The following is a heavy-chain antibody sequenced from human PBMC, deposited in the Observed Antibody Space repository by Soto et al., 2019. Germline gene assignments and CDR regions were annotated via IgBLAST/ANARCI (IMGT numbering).Heavy chain of an antibody. D-gene: IGHD1-7*01. CDR2: IYYSGST. V-gene: IGHV4-59*08. CDR1: GGSISSYY. J-gene: IGHJ4*02. CDR3: ARRKTGTYDY. Sequence: SETLSLTCTVSGGSISSYYWSWIRQPPGKGLEWIGYIYYSGSTNYNPSLKSRVTISVDTSKNQFSLKLSSVTAADTAVYYCARRKTGTYDYWGQGTLVTVSS.